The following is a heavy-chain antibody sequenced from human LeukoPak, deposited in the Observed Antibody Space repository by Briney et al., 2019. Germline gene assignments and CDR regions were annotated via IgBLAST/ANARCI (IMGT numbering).Heavy chain of an antibody. V-gene: IGHV4-59*01. Sequence: PSETLSLTCTVSGGSISSYYWSWIRQPPGKGLEWIGYIYYSGSTNYNPSLKSRVTISVDTSKNQFSLKLSSVTAADTAVYYCARVGTYYYDSSGYSGAFDIWGQGTMVTVSS. CDR2: IYYSGST. D-gene: IGHD3-22*01. CDR1: GGSISSYY. CDR3: ARVGTYYYDSSGYSGAFDI. J-gene: IGHJ3*02.